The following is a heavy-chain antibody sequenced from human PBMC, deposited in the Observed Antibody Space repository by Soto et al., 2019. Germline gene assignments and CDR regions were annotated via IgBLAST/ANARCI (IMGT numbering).Heavy chain of an antibody. J-gene: IGHJ3*02. V-gene: IGHV3-7*01. CDR3: ARVPVHYDFWRINPQAPEFSAFDI. CDR2: IKQDGSEK. D-gene: IGHD3-3*01. Sequence: VRWIRKEKRKGLEWVASIKQDGSEKYYVDTVKGRLTISRDNAKNSLYLQMNSLRAEDTAVSYCARVPVHYDFWRINPQAPEFSAFDIWGQGTMVTVSS.